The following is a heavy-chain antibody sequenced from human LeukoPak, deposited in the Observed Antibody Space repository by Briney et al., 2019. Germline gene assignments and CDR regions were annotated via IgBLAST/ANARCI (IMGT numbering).Heavy chain of an antibody. CDR3: ARDHGYSSFDYMDV. J-gene: IGHJ6*03. CDR1: GFTFSSYW. CDR2: IISDGSST. V-gene: IGHV3-74*01. D-gene: IGHD6-13*01. Sequence: GGSLRLSCAASGFTFSSYWMLWARQAPGKGRVGVSRIISDGSSTSYAVSVKGSFPLSRDNPKNTLYLHKNTLRGEDAVVYYCARDHGYSSFDYMDVWGKGTTVTVS.